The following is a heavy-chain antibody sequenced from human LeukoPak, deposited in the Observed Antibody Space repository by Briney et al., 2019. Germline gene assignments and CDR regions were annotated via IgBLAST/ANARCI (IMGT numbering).Heavy chain of an antibody. CDR3: ARVPEPSRRVAGMIDY. CDR1: GGSISSGGYY. J-gene: IGHJ4*02. Sequence: ASETLSLTCTVSGGSISSGGYYWSWIRQPPGKGLEWIGYIYHSGSTYYNPSLKSRVTISVDRSKNQFSLKLSSVTAADTAVYYCARVPEPSRRVAGMIDYWGQGTLVTVSS. D-gene: IGHD6-19*01. V-gene: IGHV4-30-2*01. CDR2: IYHSGST.